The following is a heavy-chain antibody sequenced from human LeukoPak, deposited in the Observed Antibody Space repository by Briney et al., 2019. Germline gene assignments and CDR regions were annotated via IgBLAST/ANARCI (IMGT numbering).Heavy chain of an antibody. CDR2: IYYSGST. Sequence: SETLSLTCTVSGGSISSSSYYWGWIRQPPGKGLEWIGSIYYSGSTYYKPSLKSRVTISVDTSKDQFSLKLSSVTAADTAVYFCARQGRRMGYDFWSGYRHLDYWGQGTLVTVSS. CDR1: GGSISSSSYY. V-gene: IGHV4-39*01. CDR3: ARQGRRMGYDFWSGYRHLDY. J-gene: IGHJ4*02. D-gene: IGHD3-3*01.